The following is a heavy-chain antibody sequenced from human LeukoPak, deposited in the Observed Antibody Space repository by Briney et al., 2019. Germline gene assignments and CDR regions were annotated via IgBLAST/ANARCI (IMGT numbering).Heavy chain of an antibody. V-gene: IGHV4-59*12. CDR2: VHYSGST. CDR1: GGSIIGYY. D-gene: IGHD3-16*01. J-gene: IGHJ4*02. Sequence: PSETLSLTCTVSGGSIIGYYWNWVRHRPERGLEWIGYVHYSGSTKYNSSLNNRVIISIDTSKNQFSLRLTSVTPADTAVYYCARDLAGEWGNYFDYWGQGIVVTVPS. CDR3: ARDLAGEWGNYFDY.